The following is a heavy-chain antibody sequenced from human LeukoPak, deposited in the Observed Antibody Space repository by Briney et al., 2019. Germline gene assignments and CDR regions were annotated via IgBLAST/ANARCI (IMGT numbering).Heavy chain of an antibody. CDR1: GGSINSSSYY. CDR3: AAGGGYPQGFYYFDY. Sequence: SETLSHTCTVSGGSINSSSYYWGWIRQPPGKGLEWIGSIYYSGSTYYNPSLKSRVTISVDTSKKQFSLKLSSVTAADTAVYYCAAGGGYPQGFYYFDYWGQGTLVTVSS. V-gene: IGHV4-39*01. J-gene: IGHJ4*02. D-gene: IGHD5-12*01. CDR2: IYYSGST.